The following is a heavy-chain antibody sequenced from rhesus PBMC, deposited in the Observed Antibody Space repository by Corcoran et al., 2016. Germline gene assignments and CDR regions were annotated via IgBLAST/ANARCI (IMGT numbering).Heavy chain of an antibody. Sequence: QVKLQQWGEGLVKPSETLSLTCAVYGGSITGYYWSWIRQPPGKGLEWIGNIDGNSASTHSDPSLKNRVTISKDTSKNQFSLKLGSVTAADTAVYYCAREDRSLDVWGRGVLVTVSS. J-gene: IGHJ5-2*02. CDR3: AREDRSLDV. V-gene: IGHV4-73*01. CDR2: IDGNSAST. CDR1: GGSITGYY.